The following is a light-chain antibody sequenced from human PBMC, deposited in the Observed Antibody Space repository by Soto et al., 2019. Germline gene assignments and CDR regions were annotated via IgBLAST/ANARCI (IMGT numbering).Light chain of an antibody. J-gene: IGKJ2*01. Sequence: EIVRTQSPASLSVSPGDGATLSCRARQRVASNVAWYQQRPGQGPRLLIHRAYTRAVGVPARFSGRGSGTDFTLPISSLQYDDCAVYYCQQYQNWPPQYTFGQGTKLQIK. CDR2: RAY. CDR1: QRVASN. CDR3: QQYQNWPPQYT. V-gene: IGKV3-15*01.